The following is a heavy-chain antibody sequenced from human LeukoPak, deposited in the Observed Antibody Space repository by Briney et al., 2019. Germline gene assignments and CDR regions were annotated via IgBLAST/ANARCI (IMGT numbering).Heavy chain of an antibody. Sequence: GGSLTLSCAASGFTFSNYWMHWVRQAPGKGLVWVSRVKGDGTFTNYADSVKGRCTISRDNAKYTLYLQMHSLRAEDTAIYYCVRDGDDYNFDYWGQGSLVTVSS. J-gene: IGHJ4*02. CDR2: VKGDGTFT. V-gene: IGHV3-74*01. CDR1: GFTFSNYW. D-gene: IGHD5-24*01. CDR3: VRDGDDYNFDY.